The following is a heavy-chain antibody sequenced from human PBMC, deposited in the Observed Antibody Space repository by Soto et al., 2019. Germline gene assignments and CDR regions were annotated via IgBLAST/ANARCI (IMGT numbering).Heavy chain of an antibody. Sequence: GGSLRLSCAASGFTFDDYTMHWVRQAPGKGLEWDSLISWDGGSTYYADSVKGRFTISRDNSKNSLYLQMNSLRTEDTALYYCAKDIGYCSSASCYYYYYYGMDVWGQGTTVTVSS. CDR2: ISWDGGST. J-gene: IGHJ6*02. D-gene: IGHD2-2*01. CDR3: AKDIGYCSSASCYYYYYYGMDV. CDR1: GFTFDDYT. V-gene: IGHV3-43*01.